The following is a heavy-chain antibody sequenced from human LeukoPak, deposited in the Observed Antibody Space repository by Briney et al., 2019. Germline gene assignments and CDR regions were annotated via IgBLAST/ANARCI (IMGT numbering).Heavy chain of an antibody. CDR1: GFTVSSNY. D-gene: IGHD3-10*01. Sequence: GGSLRLSCAASGFTVSSNYVSWVRQAPGKGLEWVSVIYSGGSTYYADSVKGRFTISRDNSKNTLYLQMNSLRAEDTAVYYCARGLLWFGEIYYYMDVWGKGTTVTISS. CDR3: ARGLLWFGEIYYYMDV. V-gene: IGHV3-66*01. CDR2: IYSGGST. J-gene: IGHJ6*03.